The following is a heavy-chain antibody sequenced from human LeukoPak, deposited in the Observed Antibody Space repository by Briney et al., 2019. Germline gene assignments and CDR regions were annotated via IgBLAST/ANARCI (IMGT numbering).Heavy chain of an antibody. CDR2: INTDGGFT. CDR1: GFIFSDYW. D-gene: IGHD1-26*01. CDR3: AREAKVGGALQY. Sequence: GRSLRLSCAASGFIFSDYWMHWVRQATGNGLLWVSRINTDGGFTRYADSVQGRFIISRDTAKNTLFLQMNSLRAEDKAVYYCAREAKVGGALQYWGQGILVTVSS. V-gene: IGHV3-74*01. J-gene: IGHJ4*02.